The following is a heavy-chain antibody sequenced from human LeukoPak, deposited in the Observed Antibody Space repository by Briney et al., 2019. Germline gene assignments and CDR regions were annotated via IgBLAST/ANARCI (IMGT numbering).Heavy chain of an antibody. CDR1: GGSISSGNYY. V-gene: IGHV4-61*02. D-gene: IGHD3-22*01. CDR2: IYTSGST. CDR3: ARHFGYYYDSSGYSN. J-gene: IGHJ4*02. Sequence: SETLSLTCTVSGGSISSGNYYWSWIRQPAGKGLEWVGRIYTSGSTNYNPSLKSRVTISVDTSKTQFSLKLSSVTAADTAVYYCARHFGYYYDSSGYSNWGQGTLVTVSS.